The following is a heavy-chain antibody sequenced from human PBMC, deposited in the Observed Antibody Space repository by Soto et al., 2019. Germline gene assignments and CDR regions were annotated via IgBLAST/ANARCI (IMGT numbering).Heavy chain of an antibody. CDR3: AKDLGLNIAMSEDPVVAAPYSSY. J-gene: IGHJ4*02. Sequence: GGSLRLSCAASGFTFSSYAMSWVRQAPGKGLEWVSAISGSGGSTYYADSVKGRFTISRDNSKNTLYLQMNSLRAEDTAVYYCAKDLGLNIAMSEDPVVAAPYSSYWGQGTLVTVSS. D-gene: IGHD2-15*01. CDR2: ISGSGGST. V-gene: IGHV3-23*01. CDR1: GFTFSSYA.